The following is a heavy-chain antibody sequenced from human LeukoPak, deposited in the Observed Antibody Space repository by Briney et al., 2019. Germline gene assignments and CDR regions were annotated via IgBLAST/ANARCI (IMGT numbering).Heavy chain of an antibody. CDR1: GFTFSSYA. CDR2: ISYDGSNK. J-gene: IGHJ4*02. CDR3: AKAETMTQRGYFDY. V-gene: IGHV3-30-3*01. D-gene: IGHD1-1*01. Sequence: GGSLRLSCAASGFTFSSYAMHWVRQAPGKGLEWVAVISYDGSNKYYADSVKGRFTISRDNSKNTLYLQMSSLRAEDTAVYYCAKAETMTQRGYFDYWGQGTLVTVSS.